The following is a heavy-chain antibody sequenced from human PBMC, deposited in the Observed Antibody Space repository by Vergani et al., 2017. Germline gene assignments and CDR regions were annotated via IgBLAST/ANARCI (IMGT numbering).Heavy chain of an antibody. CDR1: GYTFTYRY. J-gene: IGHJ5*02. CDR3: ALAESSTSCINXVCITPETGSWFDP. Sequence: QMQLVQSGAEVKKTGSSVTVSCKASGYTFTYRYLHWVRQAPGQALEWMGWITPFNGNTNYAQKFQDRVTITRDRSMSTAYMELSSLRSEDTAMYYCALAESSTSCINXVCITPETGSWFDPWGQGTLVTVSS. CDR2: ITPFNGNT. D-gene: IGHD2-2*01. V-gene: IGHV1-45*02.